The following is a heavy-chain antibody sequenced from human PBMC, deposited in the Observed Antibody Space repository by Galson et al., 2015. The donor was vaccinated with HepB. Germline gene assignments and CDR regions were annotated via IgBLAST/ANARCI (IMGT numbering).Heavy chain of an antibody. V-gene: IGHV1-69*10. CDR1: GDTFSSHA. Sequence: SVKVSCKASGDTFSSHAISWVRQAPGQGLEWMGGVIPILDTGDYAQKFQGRVTITADKSTNTAYMELSSLRSEDTAVYYCARGLRTTLYAMDVWGQGTTVIV. CDR2: VIPILDTG. J-gene: IGHJ6*02. CDR3: ARGLRTTLYAMDV. D-gene: IGHD4-17*01.